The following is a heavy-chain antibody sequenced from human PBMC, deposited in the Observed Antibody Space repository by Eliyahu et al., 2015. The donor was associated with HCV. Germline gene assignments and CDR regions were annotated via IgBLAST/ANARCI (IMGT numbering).Heavy chain of an antibody. V-gene: IGHV4-31*03. J-gene: IGHJ3*02. CDR3: ARLLVLAEAFDI. Sequence: QVQLQESGPGLVKPSQTLSLXCTVSGGSISSGGYYWTWIRQHPGKGLERIGYIYFSGSTYYNPSXKSRVIISVDTSKNQFSXELSSVTAADSAVYYCARLLVLAEAFDIWGQGTMVTVSS. CDR1: GGSISSGGYY. CDR2: IYFSGST. D-gene: IGHD6-13*01.